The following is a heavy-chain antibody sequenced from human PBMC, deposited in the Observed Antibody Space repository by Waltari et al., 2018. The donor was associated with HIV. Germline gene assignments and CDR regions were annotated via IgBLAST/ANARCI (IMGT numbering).Heavy chain of an antibody. D-gene: IGHD6-13*01. J-gene: IGHJ6*02. Sequence: QLQESGPGLVKPSETLSLTCTVSGGSISSTTYYWGWIRQPPERGLEWLGFIYYTGSTLYNPSLKSRVTMSVDTSKNQFSLKLSSVTAADTSVYYCARRGRGSWHVDVWGHGTTVTVSS. CDR2: IYYTGST. CDR3: ARRGRGSWHVDV. V-gene: IGHV4-39*01. CDR1: GGSISSTTYY.